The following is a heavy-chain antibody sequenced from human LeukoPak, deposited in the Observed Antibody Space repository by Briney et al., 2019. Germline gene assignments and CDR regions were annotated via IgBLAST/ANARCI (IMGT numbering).Heavy chain of an antibody. J-gene: IGHJ3*02. D-gene: IGHD3-22*01. Sequence: GGSLRLPCAASGFTFSSYSMNWVRQAPGKGLEWVSSISSSSSYIYYADSVKGRFTISRDNAKNSLYLQMNSLRAEDTAVYYYARARDYYDSSGYYLYAFDIWGQGTMVTVSS. CDR1: GFTFSSYS. CDR2: ISSSSSYI. V-gene: IGHV3-21*01. CDR3: ARARDYYDSSGYYLYAFDI.